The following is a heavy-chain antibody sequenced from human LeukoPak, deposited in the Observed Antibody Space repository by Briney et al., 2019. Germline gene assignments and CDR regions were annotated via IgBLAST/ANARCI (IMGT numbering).Heavy chain of an antibody. D-gene: IGHD3-16*01. CDR3: ATLADGDYVPH. CDR2: IWYDGRRK. J-gene: IGHJ4*02. Sequence: GGSLRLSCAASGFTFSTYAMYWLRQAPGKGLEWVAFIWYDGRRKYYADSVEGRFTISRDNSKNTLYLQMNSLRSEDTAVYYSATLADGDYVPHWGQGTLVTVSS. V-gene: IGHV3-30*02. CDR1: GFTFSTYA.